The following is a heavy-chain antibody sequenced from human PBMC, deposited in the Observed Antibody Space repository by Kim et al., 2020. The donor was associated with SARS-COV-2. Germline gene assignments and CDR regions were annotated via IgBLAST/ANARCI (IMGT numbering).Heavy chain of an antibody. CDR2: A. D-gene: IGHD1-26*01. V-gene: IGHV1-69*01. J-gene: IGHJ4*02. CDR3: ASYSGSYYVDY. Sequence: ANYAQKFQGRVTITADESTSTAYMELSSLRSEDTAVYYCASYSGSYYVDYWGQGTLVTVSS.